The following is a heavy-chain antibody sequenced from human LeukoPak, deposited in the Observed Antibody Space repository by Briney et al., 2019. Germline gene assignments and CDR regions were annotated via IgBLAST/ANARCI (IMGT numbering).Heavy chain of an antibody. CDR2: SKTHGDTT. D-gene: IGHD4-23*01. CDR3: TTTTTVLTGY. V-gene: IGHV3-15*01. J-gene: IGHJ4*02. CDR1: GFTFSNVW. Sequence: GGSLRLSCAASGFTFSNVWMDWVRQAPGRGLEWVGRSKTHGDTTQYAAPVKGRFTISRDDSKNTLYLQMNSPKTEDTAVYYCTTTTTVLTGYWGQGTLVSVSS.